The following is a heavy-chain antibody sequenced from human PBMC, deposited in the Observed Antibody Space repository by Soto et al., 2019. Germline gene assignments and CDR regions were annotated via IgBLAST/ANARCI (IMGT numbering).Heavy chain of an antibody. CDR2: IHNSGST. V-gene: IGHV4-39*01. D-gene: IGHD3-10*01. Sequence: PSATLSLTCTIYCNSISTPAYYWGWLRQPPGKGLEWIGSIHNSGSTYFNPSLKSRVTISVDTSKNQFSLKLSSVTAADTAVYFCTRRSRWYYYGTASYYNLWFDSWGQGTLVTVS. J-gene: IGHJ5*01. CDR1: CNSISTPAYY. CDR3: TRRSRWYYYGTASYYNLWFDS.